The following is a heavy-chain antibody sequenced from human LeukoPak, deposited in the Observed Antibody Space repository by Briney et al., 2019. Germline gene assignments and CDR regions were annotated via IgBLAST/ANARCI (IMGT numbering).Heavy chain of an antibody. D-gene: IGHD3-16*01. CDR2: IYYNGGT. Sequence: PSETLSLTCTVSGGSVSSSSYYWGWIRQPPGKGLEWIGAIYYNGGTYYNPSLKSRVTISVDTSKNQFSLKLSSVTAADTAVYYCARSRWGYYFDYWGQGTLVTVSS. CDR1: GGSVSSSSYY. CDR3: ARSRWGYYFDY. V-gene: IGHV4-39*07. J-gene: IGHJ4*02.